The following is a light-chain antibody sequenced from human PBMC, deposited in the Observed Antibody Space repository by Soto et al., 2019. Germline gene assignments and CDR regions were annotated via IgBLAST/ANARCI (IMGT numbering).Light chain of an antibody. CDR2: VAS. V-gene: IGKV1-8*01. CDR1: QDISSY. Sequence: AIRMTQSPSSLSASPGDRVTITCRASQDISSYLAWYQQKPGKAPNLLIYVASTLQSGVPSRFSGSGSGTDFTLTISRLQSEDFATYYCQQYYEFPITFGGGTKV. J-gene: IGKJ4*01. CDR3: QQYYEFPIT.